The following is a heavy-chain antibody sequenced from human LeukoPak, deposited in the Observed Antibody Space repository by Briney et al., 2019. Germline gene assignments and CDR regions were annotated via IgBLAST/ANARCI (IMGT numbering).Heavy chain of an antibody. CDR3: ARAPGPHPFDY. CDR2: IYTSGST. V-gene: IGHV4-61*02. CDR1: GGSISSGSYY. D-gene: IGHD3-10*01. Sequence: SETLSLTCTVSGGSISSGSYYWSWIRQPAGKGLEWIGRIYTSGSTNYNPSLKSRATISVDTSKNQFSLKLSSVTAADTAVYYCARAPGPHPFDYWGQGTLVTVSS. J-gene: IGHJ4*02.